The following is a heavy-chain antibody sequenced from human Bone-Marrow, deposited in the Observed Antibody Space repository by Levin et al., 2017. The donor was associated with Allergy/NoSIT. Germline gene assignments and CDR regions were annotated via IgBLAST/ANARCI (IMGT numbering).Heavy chain of an antibody. CDR1: GGSFSQYY. CDR3: ARGGDRNWYFDL. V-gene: IGHV4-34*01. D-gene: IGHD5-24*01. J-gene: IGHJ2*01. Sequence: SQTLSLTCTLYGGSFSQYYWSWIRQSPGKGLEWLGEINPSGSTTYNSSLRSRVTISLDSSKDQLSLNLNSVTAADTAVYYCARGGDRNWYFDLWGRGALVTVSS. CDR2: INPSGST.